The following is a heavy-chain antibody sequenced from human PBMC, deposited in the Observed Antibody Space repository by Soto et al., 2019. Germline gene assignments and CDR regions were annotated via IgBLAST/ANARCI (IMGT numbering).Heavy chain of an antibody. J-gene: IGHJ5*02. CDR1: GGSISSYY. Sequence: PSETLSLTCTVSGGSISSYYWSWIRQPPGKGLEWIGYIYYSGSTNYNPSLKSRVTISVDTSKNQFSLKLSSVTAADTAVYYCARRVRGVINRNWFDPWGQGTLVTVSS. CDR3: ARRVRGVINRNWFDP. CDR2: IYYSGST. D-gene: IGHD3-10*01. V-gene: IGHV4-59*08.